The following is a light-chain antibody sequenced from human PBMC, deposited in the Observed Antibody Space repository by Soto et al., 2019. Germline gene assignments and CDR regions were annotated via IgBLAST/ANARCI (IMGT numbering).Light chain of an antibody. V-gene: IGLV2-23*01. CDR1: SSDVGSYNL. J-gene: IGLJ3*02. CDR3: CSYAGKTTWV. Sequence: QSALTQPASVSGSPGQSITISCTGTSSDVGSYNLVSWYQQHPGEAPKLMIYEGTKRPSGVSNRFSGSKSGNTASLAISGLQGEDEAYYYCCSYAGKTTWVFGAGTKLTVL. CDR2: EGT.